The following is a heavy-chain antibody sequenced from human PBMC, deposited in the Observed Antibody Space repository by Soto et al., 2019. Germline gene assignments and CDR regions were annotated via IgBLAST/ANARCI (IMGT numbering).Heavy chain of an antibody. V-gene: IGHV3-21*01. Sequence: KPGGSLRLSCAASGFTFSSYSMNWVRQAPGKGLEWVPSISSSSSYIYYADSVKGRFTISRDNAKNSLYLQMNSLRAEDTAVYYCARGESRYFDWLSTYYYYGMDVWGQGTTVTGSS. CDR2: ISSSSSYI. J-gene: IGHJ6*02. D-gene: IGHD3-9*01. CDR3: ARGESRYFDWLSTYYYYGMDV. CDR1: GFTFSSYS.